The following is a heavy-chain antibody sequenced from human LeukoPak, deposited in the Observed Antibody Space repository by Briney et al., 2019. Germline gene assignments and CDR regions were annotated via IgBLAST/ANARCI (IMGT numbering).Heavy chain of an antibody. J-gene: IGHJ4*02. CDR3: TTLRATSFEY. CDR2: IKSKTDGGTT. D-gene: IGHD4-17*01. CDR1: GFTFSNAW. Sequence: GGSLRLSCAASGFTFSNAWMSWVRQAPGKGLEWVGRIKSKTDGGTTDNTASVKGRFTISRDDSKNTLYLQMNGLKTEDTAVYYCTTLRATSFEYWGQGTLVTVSS. V-gene: IGHV3-15*01.